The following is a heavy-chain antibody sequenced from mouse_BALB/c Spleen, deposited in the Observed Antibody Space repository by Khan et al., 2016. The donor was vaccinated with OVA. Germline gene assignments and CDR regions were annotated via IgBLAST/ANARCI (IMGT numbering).Heavy chain of an antibody. Sequence: EVQLQESGTVLARPGASVKMSCKASGYSFTSYWMHWVKQRPGQGLEWIGGIYPGNSDTSYNQKFKGKAKLTAVKSASTAHMELRSLTNEDSAVYYCTDGNYVGWFAYWGQGTLVTVSA. CDR1: GYSFTSYW. CDR3: TDGNYVGWFAY. V-gene: IGHV1-5*01. CDR2: IYPGNSDT. J-gene: IGHJ3*01. D-gene: IGHD2-1*01.